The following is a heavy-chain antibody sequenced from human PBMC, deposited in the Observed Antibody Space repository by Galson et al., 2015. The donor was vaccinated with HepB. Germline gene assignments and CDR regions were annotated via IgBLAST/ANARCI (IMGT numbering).Heavy chain of an antibody. J-gene: IGHJ6*02. CDR2: ISYDGSNK. CDR3: ARQYYYDSSGYIDYYYGMDV. V-gene: IGHV3-30*04. D-gene: IGHD3-22*01. Sequence: SLRLSCAASGFTFSSYAMHWVRQAPGKGLEWVAVISYDGSNKYYADSVKGRFTISRDNSKNTLYLQMNSLRAEDTAVYYCARQYYYDSSGYIDYYYGMDVWGQGTTVTVSS. CDR1: GFTFSSYA.